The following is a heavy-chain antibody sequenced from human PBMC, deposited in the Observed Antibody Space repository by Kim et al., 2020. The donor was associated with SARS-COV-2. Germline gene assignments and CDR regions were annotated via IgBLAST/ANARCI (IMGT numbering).Heavy chain of an antibody. CDR1: GFTFSSYA. V-gene: IGHV3-23*01. J-gene: IGHJ4*02. CDR3: AKDQGSGWGISGLDY. Sequence: GGSLRLSCAASGFTFSSYAMSWVRQAPGKGLEWVSAISGSGGSTYYADSVKGRFTISRDNSKNTLYLQMNSLRAEDTAVYYCAKDQGSGWGISGLDYWGQGTLVTVSS. CDR2: ISGSGGST. D-gene: IGHD3-22*01.